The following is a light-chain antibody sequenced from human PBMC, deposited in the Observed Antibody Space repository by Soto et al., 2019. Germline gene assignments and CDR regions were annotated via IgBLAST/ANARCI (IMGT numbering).Light chain of an antibody. Sequence: EFVLTQSPGTLSLSPGERATLSCRASQTVSSSYLAWYQQKPGQAPRLLIYGASSRATGIPDRFSGSGSGTDFTLTISRLEPEDFAVYYCQQYGSLLFTFGPGTKVDIK. CDR3: QQYGSLLFT. CDR1: QTVSSSY. J-gene: IGKJ3*01. CDR2: GAS. V-gene: IGKV3-20*01.